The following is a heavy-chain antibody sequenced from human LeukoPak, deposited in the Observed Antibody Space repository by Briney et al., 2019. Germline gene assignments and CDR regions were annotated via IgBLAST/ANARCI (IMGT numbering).Heavy chain of an antibody. J-gene: IGHJ6*02. CDR1: GFTFSSYA. CDR3: AKLGGDYYYGMDV. V-gene: IGHV3-23*01. D-gene: IGHD3-16*01. CDR2: ISGSGGST. Sequence: GGSLRLSCAASGFTFSSYAMSWVRQAPGKGLEWVSAISGSGGSTYYADSVKGRFTTSRDNSKNTLYLQMNSLRAEDTAVYYCAKLGGDYYYGMDVWGQGTTVTVSS.